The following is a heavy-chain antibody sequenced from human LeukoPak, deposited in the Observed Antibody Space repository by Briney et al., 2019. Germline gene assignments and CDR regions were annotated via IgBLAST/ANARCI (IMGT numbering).Heavy chain of an antibody. V-gene: IGHV4-39*01. CDR2: IYYSGST. D-gene: IGHD3-22*01. CDR1: GGSISSSSYY. J-gene: IGHJ4*02. CDR3: ARLDMIVVVNFDY. Sequence: SETLSLTCTVSGGSISSSSYYWGWIRQPPGKGLEWIGSIYYSGSTYYNPSLKSRVTISVDTSKNQFSLKLSSVTAADTAVYYRARLDMIVVVNFDYWGQGTLVTVSS.